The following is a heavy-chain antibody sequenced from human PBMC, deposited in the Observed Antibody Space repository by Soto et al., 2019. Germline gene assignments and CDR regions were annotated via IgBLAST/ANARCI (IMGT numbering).Heavy chain of an antibody. Sequence: LGESLKISCKVSGYSFTSNAIAWVRQVPGKGLEWMGLIYPGDADIRYSPSFEGRATISADKSISTAYLQLGSLKASDSAMYYCARSQALDYWGQGTLVTVSS. CDR3: ARSQALDY. CDR2: IYPGDADI. J-gene: IGHJ4*02. CDR1: GYSFTSNA. V-gene: IGHV5-51*01.